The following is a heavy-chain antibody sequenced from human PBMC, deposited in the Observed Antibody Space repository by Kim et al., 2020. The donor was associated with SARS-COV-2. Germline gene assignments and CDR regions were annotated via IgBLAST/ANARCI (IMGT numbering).Heavy chain of an antibody. Sequence: GRSLRLSCVGSGFTFSNYGMHWVRQAPGKGLEWVGIVSYEGRNTFYAGSVEGRFTISRDNSKNTLYLQMNNLRAEDTALYYCVKEAAFTTVVVDYYFDFWGQGTLVTVSS. CDR1: GFTFSNYG. D-gene: IGHD2-15*01. V-gene: IGHV3-30*18. CDR3: VKEAAFTTVVVDYYFDF. CDR2: VSYEGRNT. J-gene: IGHJ4*02.